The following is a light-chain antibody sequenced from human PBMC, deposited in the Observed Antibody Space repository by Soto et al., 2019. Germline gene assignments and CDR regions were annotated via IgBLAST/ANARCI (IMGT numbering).Light chain of an antibody. CDR2: GAS. J-gene: IGKJ5*01. V-gene: IGKV3-20*01. CDR3: QHYGSSLT. CDR1: QSVSSSY. Sequence: EIVLTQSPGTLSLSPGERATLSCRASQSVSSSYLAWYQQKPGQAPRLLIYGASSRATGIPDRFSGSGSGTDFTLTISSLEPEDFAVYYCQHYGSSLTFGQGTRLEI.